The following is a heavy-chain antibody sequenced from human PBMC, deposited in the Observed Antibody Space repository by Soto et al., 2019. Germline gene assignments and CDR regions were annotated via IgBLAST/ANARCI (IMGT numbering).Heavy chain of an antibody. CDR2: IYNSGNT. Sequence: QVQLQESGPGLVEPSQTLSLTCTVSGGSISSGDYDWSWIRQPPGKDLEWIGHIYNSGNTYSNPSLKSRVTISVDTSKNQFSPKLSSVTAADTAVYYCARGPSGDKVDYWGQGTLVTVSS. V-gene: IGHV4-30-4*01. J-gene: IGHJ4*02. D-gene: IGHD1-26*01. CDR1: GGSISSGDYD. CDR3: ARGPSGDKVDY.